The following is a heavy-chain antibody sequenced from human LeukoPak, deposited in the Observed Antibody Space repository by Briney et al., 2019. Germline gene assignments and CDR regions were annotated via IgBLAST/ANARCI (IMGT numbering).Heavy chain of an antibody. J-gene: IGHJ4*02. CDR2: FHYSGST. Sequence: SETLSLTCSVSGGSISSSSYYWGWIRQPPGKGLEWIGSFHYSGSTYYNPSLKSRVTISVDTSKNQFSLKLSSVTAADTAVYYCARVGSPKMGIAVAGTLLQWGQGTLVTVSS. CDR1: GGSISSSSYY. D-gene: IGHD6-19*01. V-gene: IGHV4-39*07. CDR3: ARVGSPKMGIAVAGTLLQ.